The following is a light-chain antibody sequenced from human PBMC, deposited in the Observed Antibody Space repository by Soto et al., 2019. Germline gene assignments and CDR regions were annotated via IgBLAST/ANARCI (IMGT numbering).Light chain of an antibody. V-gene: IGLV2-23*02. CDR1: SSDVGSYYP. CDR2: EVN. J-gene: IGLJ1*01. CDR3: CSYAGDTTFFV. Sequence: QSALTQPASMSGSPGQSITISCTGTSSDVGSYYPVSWFQQHPGKAPKLIIYEVNKRPSGVPDRFSGSKSGNTASLTISGLQAADEAEYYCCSYAGDTTFFVFGTGTKVTVL.